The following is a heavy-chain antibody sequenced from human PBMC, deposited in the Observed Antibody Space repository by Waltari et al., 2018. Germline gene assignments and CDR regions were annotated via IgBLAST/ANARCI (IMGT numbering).Heavy chain of an antibody. CDR2: IYHSGST. D-gene: IGHD2-15*01. CDR3: ARDRVAATRTRGYYFDY. CDR1: GYSISSGYY. J-gene: IGHJ4*02. V-gene: IGHV4-38-2*02. Sequence: QVQLQESGPGLVKPSETLSLTCAVSGYSISSGYYWGWIRQPPGKGLEWIGSIYHSGSTYYNPSLKSRVTISVDTSKNQFSLKLSSVTAADTAVYYCARDRVAATRTRGYYFDYWGQGTLVTVSS.